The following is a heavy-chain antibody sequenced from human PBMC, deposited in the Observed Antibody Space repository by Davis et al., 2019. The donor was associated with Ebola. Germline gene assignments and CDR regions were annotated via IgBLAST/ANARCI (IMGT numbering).Heavy chain of an antibody. D-gene: IGHD2-2*01. Sequence: MPSETLSLTCTVSGGSVSSGSYYWSWIRQPPGKGLEWIGYIYYSGSTNYNPSLKSRVTISVDTSKNQFSLKLSSVTAADTAVYYCARHSALPAAMVFDWFDPWGQGTLVTVSS. J-gene: IGHJ5*02. CDR2: IYYSGST. CDR1: GGSVSSGSYY. CDR3: ARHSALPAAMVFDWFDP. V-gene: IGHV4-61*01.